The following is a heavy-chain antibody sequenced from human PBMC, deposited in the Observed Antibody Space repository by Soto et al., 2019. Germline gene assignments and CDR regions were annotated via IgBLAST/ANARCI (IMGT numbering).Heavy chain of an antibody. Sequence: SETLSLTCAVSGGSISSGGYSWSWIRQPPGKGLEWIGYIYHSGSTYYNPSLKSRVTISVDRSKNQFSLKLSSVTAADTAVYYCARARKGYYDSSGYFDYWGQGTLVTVSS. V-gene: IGHV4-30-2*01. CDR3: ARARKGYYDSSGYFDY. D-gene: IGHD3-22*01. CDR1: GGSISSGGYS. CDR2: IYHSGST. J-gene: IGHJ4*02.